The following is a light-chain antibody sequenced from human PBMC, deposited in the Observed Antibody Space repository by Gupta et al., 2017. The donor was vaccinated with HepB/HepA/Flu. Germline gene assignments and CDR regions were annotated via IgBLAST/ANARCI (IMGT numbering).Light chain of an antibody. Sequence: QSVLTQPPSVSGAPGQRVTISCTGSPYNLGAGYDVHWYQQLPGTAPKLLIYANNIRPAGVPDRFSGSKSGTAASLAITGLQAEDEAEYYCQSYDSSLSVLFGGGTKLTVL. CDR1: PYNLGAGYD. V-gene: IGLV1-40*01. CDR3: QSYDSSLSVL. CDR2: ANN. J-gene: IGLJ2*01.